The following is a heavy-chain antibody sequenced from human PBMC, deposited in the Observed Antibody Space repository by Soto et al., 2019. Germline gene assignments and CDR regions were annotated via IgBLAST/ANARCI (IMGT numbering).Heavy chain of an antibody. CDR3: ARDLCLGDSPWGD. CDR1: GYTFTDYA. D-gene: IGHD3-16*01. CDR2: INAANGNT. V-gene: IGHV1-3*01. J-gene: IGHJ4*02. Sequence: QVQLVQSGAEVKKPGASVWVSCKASGYTFTDYAIHWVRQAPGQRLEWMGWINAANGNTRYSQKFQDRVTITRDTSANTAYMELRSLRSEDTAVYYCARDLCLGDSPWGDWGQGILVTVSS.